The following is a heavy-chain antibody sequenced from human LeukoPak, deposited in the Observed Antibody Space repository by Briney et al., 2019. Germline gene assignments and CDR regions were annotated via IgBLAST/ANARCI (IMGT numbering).Heavy chain of an antibody. J-gene: IGHJ6*02. CDR3: ARLGRVAAAGPYDYHSLDV. V-gene: IGHV4-59*08. Sequence: SPSETLCLTCTVSGVSSSTCSWTWIRQPPGKGLEWIGDIYCSGSTDHNPYLKSRVTVSVDTSKNQLSLKLSSVTAADTALYYCARLGRVAAAGPYDYHSLDVWGQGITVTVSS. CDR2: IYCSGST. D-gene: IGHD6-19*01. CDR1: GVSSSTCS.